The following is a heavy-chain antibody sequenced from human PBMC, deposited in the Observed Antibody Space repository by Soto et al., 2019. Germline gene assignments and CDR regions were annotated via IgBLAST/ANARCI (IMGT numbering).Heavy chain of an antibody. CDR2: ISAYNGNT. J-gene: IGHJ5*02. CDR3: ARWDLAQDWFDP. D-gene: IGHD1-26*01. V-gene: IGHV1-18*04. Sequence: ASVKVSCKASGYTFTSYGISWVRQAPGQGLEWMGWISAYNGNTNYAQKLQGRVTMTTDTPTSTAYMELRSLRSDDTAVYYCARWDLAQDWFDPWGQGTLVTVSS. CDR1: GYTFTSYG.